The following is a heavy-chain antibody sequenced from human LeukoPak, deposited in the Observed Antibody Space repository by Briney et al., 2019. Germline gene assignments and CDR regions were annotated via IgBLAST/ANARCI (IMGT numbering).Heavy chain of an antibody. D-gene: IGHD2-2*01. V-gene: IGHV4-59*01. CDR2: IYYSGSN. J-gene: IGHJ6*03. CDR3: ARGEYQLLSYYYYYMDV. CDR1: GGSISSYY. Sequence: PSETLSLTCTLSGGSISSYYWSWIRQPPGKGLEWIGYIYYSGSNNYNPSLKSRVTISVDTSKNQFSLKLSSVTAADTAVYYCARGEYQLLSYYYYYMDVWGKGTTVTVS.